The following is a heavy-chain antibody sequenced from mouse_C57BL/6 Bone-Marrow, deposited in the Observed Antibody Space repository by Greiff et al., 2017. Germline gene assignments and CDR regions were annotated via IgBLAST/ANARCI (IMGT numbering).Heavy chain of an antibody. CDR2: IDPENGDT. Sequence: EVQLQQSGAELVRPGASVKLSCTASGFNIKDAYMHWVKQRPEQGLEWIGWIDPENGDTEYASKFQGKATITADTSSNTAYLQLSSLTSEDTAVYYCTRAYYSNCHYAMDYWGQGTSVTVSS. CDR1: GFNIKDAY. D-gene: IGHD2-5*01. CDR3: TRAYYSNCHYAMDY. J-gene: IGHJ4*01. V-gene: IGHV14-4*01.